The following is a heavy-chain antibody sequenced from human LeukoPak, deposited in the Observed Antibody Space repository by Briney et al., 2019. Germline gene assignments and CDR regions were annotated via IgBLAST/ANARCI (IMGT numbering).Heavy chain of an antibody. V-gene: IGHV4-30-4*01. D-gene: IGHD3-10*02. CDR2: MYYSGSP. J-gene: IGHJ4*02. CDR3: YVSGY. Sequence: SETLSLTCTVSGVSISSSGNYWAWMRQPPGKGLEWIGYMYYSGSPSYNPSLKSRVTMSVDTAKNQFSLKMYSVTAADTAVYYCYVSGYWGQGTLVTVSS. CDR1: GVSISSSGNY.